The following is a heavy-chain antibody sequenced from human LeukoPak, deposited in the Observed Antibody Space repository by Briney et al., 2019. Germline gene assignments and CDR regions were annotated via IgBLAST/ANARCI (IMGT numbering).Heavy chain of an antibody. Sequence: GGPLRLSCAASGFTFSSYSMNWVRQAPGKGLEWVSSISSSSSYIYYADSVKGRFTISRDNAKNSLYLQMNSLRAEDTAVYYCARDQKFQALDYWGQGTLVTVSS. CDR2: ISSSSSYI. CDR3: ARDQKFQALDY. J-gene: IGHJ4*02. V-gene: IGHV3-21*01. CDR1: GFTFSSYS.